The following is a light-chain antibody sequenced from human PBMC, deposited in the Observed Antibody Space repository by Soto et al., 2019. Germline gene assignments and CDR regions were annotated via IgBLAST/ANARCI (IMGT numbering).Light chain of an antibody. V-gene: IGKV3-15*01. Sequence: EIVMTQSPATLSVSPGERATLSCRASQSVSSNLVWYQQKPGQAPRLLIYGASTRVTGIPARFSGSGSGTEFTLTISSLQSEDFAVYYCQQYNSWPLTFGQGTRLEIK. CDR1: QSVSSN. J-gene: IGKJ5*01. CDR2: GAS. CDR3: QQYNSWPLT.